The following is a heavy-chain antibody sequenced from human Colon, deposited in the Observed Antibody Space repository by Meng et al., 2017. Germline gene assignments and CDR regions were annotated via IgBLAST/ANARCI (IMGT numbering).Heavy chain of an antibody. CDR2: IIPILGIA. Sequence: SVKVSCKASGGTLSTYTISWVRQARGQGLEWRGWIIPILGIANYAQKFQGRVTITADKSTSTAYMALSSLRSEDTAVYYCARGVNDVVVVPAAGQWDAFDIWGQGTMVTVSS. V-gene: IGHV1-69*10. J-gene: IGHJ3*02. D-gene: IGHD2-2*01. CDR3: ARGVNDVVVVPAAGQWDAFDI. CDR1: GGTLSTYT.